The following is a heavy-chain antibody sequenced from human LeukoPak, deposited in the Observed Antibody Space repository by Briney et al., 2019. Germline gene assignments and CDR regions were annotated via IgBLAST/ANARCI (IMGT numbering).Heavy chain of an antibody. CDR2: FDPEDGET. V-gene: IGHV1-24*01. CDR1: GYILTELS. D-gene: IGHD1-26*01. J-gene: IGHJ4*02. CDR3: ANIVGATTRGSDY. Sequence: AASVKVSCKVSGYILTELSMHWVRQAPGKRLEWMGGFDPEDGETIYAQKFQGRVTMTEDTSTDTAYMELSSLRSEDTAVYYCANIVGATTRGSDYWGQGTLVTVSS.